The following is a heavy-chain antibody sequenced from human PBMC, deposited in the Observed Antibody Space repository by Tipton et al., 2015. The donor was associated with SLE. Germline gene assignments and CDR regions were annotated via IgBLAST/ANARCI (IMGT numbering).Heavy chain of an antibody. J-gene: IGHJ5*01. CDR1: GASIRTYY. CDR3: ARGTPFMEWERNWFDP. Sequence: TLSLTCAVSGASIRTYYWSWIRQSPGKGLERIDHMYHSGSSNYNPSLASRVTISIDKSKNQLSLTLNSVTTADTAMYYCARGTPFMEWERNWFDPWGQGTLVTVSS. V-gene: IGHV4-59*01. CDR2: MYHSGSS. D-gene: IGHD3-3*02.